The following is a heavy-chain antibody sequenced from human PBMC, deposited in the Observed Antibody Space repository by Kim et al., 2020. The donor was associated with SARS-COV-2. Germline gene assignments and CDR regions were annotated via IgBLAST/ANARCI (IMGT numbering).Heavy chain of an antibody. CDR3: VKANRALSYGSSVEY. CDR1: GFSFSISS. CDR2: ISSNGGST. J-gene: IGHJ4*02. V-gene: IGHV3-64D*09. D-gene: IGHD3-10*01. Sequence: GGSLRLSCSASGFSFSISSMHWVRQAPGKGLEFISGISSNGGSTYYADSVKGRYTISRDNSKNTLYLQVSSLRPEDTALYYCVKANRALSYGSSVEYWGRGTLVTVSS.